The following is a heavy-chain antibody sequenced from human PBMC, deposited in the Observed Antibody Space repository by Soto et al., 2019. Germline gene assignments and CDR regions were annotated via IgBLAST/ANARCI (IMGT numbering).Heavy chain of an antibody. D-gene: IGHD5-18*01. Sequence: EVQLVESGGGLVKPGGSLRLSCAASAFTFSTYAMNWVRQAPGKGLEWVSSIGGSSRSIYYADSVKGRFTISRDNAKNSLYLHMNSLRAEDTAIYYCAREGFSDTSEAFDMWGQGIVVTVSS. J-gene: IGHJ3*02. CDR3: AREGFSDTSEAFDM. CDR1: AFTFSTYA. CDR2: IGGSSRSI. V-gene: IGHV3-21*01.